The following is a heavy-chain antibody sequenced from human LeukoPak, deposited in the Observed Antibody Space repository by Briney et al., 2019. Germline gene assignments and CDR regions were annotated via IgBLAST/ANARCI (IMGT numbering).Heavy chain of an antibody. Sequence: SETLSLTCTVSGGSISSISNYWGWIRRPPGKGLEWIGSNYYSGTTDYNPSLKSRVTISVDTSMNHFSLKLSSVTAADTAVYYCARASGDQRYYYYYLDVWGKGTTVTVSS. V-gene: IGHV4-39*02. CDR1: GGSISSISNY. CDR2: NYYSGTT. D-gene: IGHD2-2*01. CDR3: ARASGDQRYYYYYLDV. J-gene: IGHJ6*03.